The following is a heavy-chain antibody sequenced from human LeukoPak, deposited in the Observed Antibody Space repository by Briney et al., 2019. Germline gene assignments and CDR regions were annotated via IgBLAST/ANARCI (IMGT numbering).Heavy chain of an antibody. CDR1: GGTFSSYA. D-gene: IGHD6-6*01. CDR3: ALVESSIAARGDY. J-gene: IGHJ4*02. V-gene: IGHV1-69*05. CDR2: IIPIFGTA. Sequence: SVKVSCKASGGTFSSYAISWVRQAPGQGLEWMGGIIPIFGTANYAQKFQGRVTITTDESTSTAYMELSSLRSEDTAVYYCALVESSIAARGDYWGQGTLVTVSS.